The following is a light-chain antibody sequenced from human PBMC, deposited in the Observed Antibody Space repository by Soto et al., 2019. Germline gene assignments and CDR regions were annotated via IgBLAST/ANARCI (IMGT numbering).Light chain of an antibody. CDR2: EVS. CDR1: SSDVGGYNY. CDR3: SSYAGRNIVV. Sequence: QPVLTQPPSASGSPGQSVTISCTGTSSDVGGYNYVSWYQQHPGKAPKLMIYEVSKRPSGVPDRFSGSKSGNTAALTVSGLQAEDEADYYCSSYAGRNIVVFGGGTKLTVL. V-gene: IGLV2-8*01. J-gene: IGLJ2*01.